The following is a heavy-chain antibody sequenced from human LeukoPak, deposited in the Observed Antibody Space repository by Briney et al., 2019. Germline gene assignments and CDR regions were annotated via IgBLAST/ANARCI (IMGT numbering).Heavy chain of an antibody. CDR1: GGSISSSNYY. Sequence: PSETLSLTCTVSGGSISSSNYYWGWIRQPPGKGLEWIGTIYYSRSTYYNPSLKSPLTISVDTSKNQFSLKVSSVTAADTAVYYCARRDHPGYYGSGSLDYWGQGTLVTVSS. CDR2: IYYSRST. D-gene: IGHD3-10*01. V-gene: IGHV4-39*01. CDR3: ARRDHPGYYGSGSLDY. J-gene: IGHJ4*02.